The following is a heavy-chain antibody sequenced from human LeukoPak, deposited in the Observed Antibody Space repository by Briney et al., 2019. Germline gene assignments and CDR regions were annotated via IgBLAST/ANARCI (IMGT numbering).Heavy chain of an antibody. CDR2: ISGSGGST. Sequence: GGSLRLSCAASGFSFNTYAMSWVRQAPGKGLEWVSAISGSGGSTYYADSVKGRFTISRDNSKNTLYLQMNSLRAEDTAVYYCAKSPHRFLEWLYRALRDYYYGMDVWGQGTTVTVSS. CDR3: AKSPHRFLEWLYRALRDYYYGMDV. J-gene: IGHJ6*02. V-gene: IGHV3-23*01. CDR1: GFSFNTYA. D-gene: IGHD3-3*01.